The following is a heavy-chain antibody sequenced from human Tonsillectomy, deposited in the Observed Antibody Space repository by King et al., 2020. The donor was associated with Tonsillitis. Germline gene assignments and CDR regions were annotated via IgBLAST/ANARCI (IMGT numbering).Heavy chain of an antibody. CDR3: ARSITGSTRGIDY. D-gene: IGHD1-20*01. CDR2: IWNDGKNK. CDR1: AFSLSSYG. J-gene: IGHJ4*02. V-gene: IGHV3-33*01. Sequence: HVQLVESGGGVVQPGRSLRLSCAPSAFSLSSYGMHWVRQAPGKGLEWVAVIWNDGKNKYYADSVKGRFIISRDNSKNTLYLQMDSLGAEDTAVYYCARSITGSTRGIDYWGQGTLVTVSS.